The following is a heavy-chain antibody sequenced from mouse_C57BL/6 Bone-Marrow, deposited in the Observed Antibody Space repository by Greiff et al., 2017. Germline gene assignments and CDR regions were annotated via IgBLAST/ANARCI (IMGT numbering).Heavy chain of an antibody. D-gene: IGHD1-1*02. CDR1: GFSLTSYA. CDR3: ASGRGAMDY. V-gene: IGHV2-9-1*01. CDR2: IWTGGGT. Sequence: VQVVESGPGLVAPSQSLSITCTVSGFSLTSYALSWVRQPPGKGLEWLGVIWTGGGTNYTSALKSRLSISKDNSKSQVFLKMNSLQTDDTARYYCASGRGAMDYWGQGTSVTVSS. J-gene: IGHJ4*01.